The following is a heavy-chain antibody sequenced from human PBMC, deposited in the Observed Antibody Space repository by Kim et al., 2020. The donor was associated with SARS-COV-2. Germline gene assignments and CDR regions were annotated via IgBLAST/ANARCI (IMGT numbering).Heavy chain of an antibody. V-gene: IGHV3-7*01. CDR1: GFTFSEVW. D-gene: IGHD3-10*01. J-gene: IGHJ4*02. CDR3: AAGHYSL. CDR2: IKADGTEK. Sequence: GGSLRLSCAASGFTFSEVWMNWVRQAPGKGLEWVANIKADGTEKFYVDSVKGRFTISRDNAKSSLYLQKNSLRDEDTAVYYCAAGHYSLWGQGTLVTVS.